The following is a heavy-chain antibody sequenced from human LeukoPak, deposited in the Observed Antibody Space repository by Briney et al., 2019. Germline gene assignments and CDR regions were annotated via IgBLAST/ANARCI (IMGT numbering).Heavy chain of an antibody. Sequence: SETLSLTCTVSGGSISSYYWSWIRQPPGKGLEWIGYIYYSGSTNYNPSLKSRVTISVDTSKNQFSLKLSSVTAADTAVYYCARHTDYSNHLQEYYFDYWGQGTLVTVSS. J-gene: IGHJ4*02. CDR1: GGSISSYY. CDR3: ARHTDYSNHLQEYYFDY. D-gene: IGHD4-11*01. CDR2: IYYSGST. V-gene: IGHV4-59*08.